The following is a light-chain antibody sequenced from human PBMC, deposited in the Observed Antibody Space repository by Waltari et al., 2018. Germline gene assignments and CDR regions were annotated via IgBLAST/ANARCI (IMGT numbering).Light chain of an antibody. CDR1: QRLSSNY. CDR3: QQYETSPLT. V-gene: IGKV3-20*01. Sequence: EIVLTQFPGTLSLYPGERAALSCSTSQRLSSNYLACYHQKPGQAPRLLIYGASSRATGIPDRFSGGWSGTDFTLTISRLEPEDFAVYYCQQYETSPLTFGGGTKVEIK. J-gene: IGKJ4*01. CDR2: GAS.